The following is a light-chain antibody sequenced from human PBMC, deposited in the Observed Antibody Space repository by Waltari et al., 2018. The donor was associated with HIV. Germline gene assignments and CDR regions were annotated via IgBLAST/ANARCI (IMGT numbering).Light chain of an antibody. CDR1: RGSMASNY. Sequence: FLLTQPHSVSEPPGKTVTIPCTRSRGSMASNYVQWYQQRPGSAHTTVIYEDKQRSSGVPDRFSGSIDTSSNSASLTISGLKIEDEADYYCQSYDSSNWVFGGGTKLTVL. CDR3: QSYDSSNWV. V-gene: IGLV6-57*04. J-gene: IGLJ3*02. CDR2: EDK.